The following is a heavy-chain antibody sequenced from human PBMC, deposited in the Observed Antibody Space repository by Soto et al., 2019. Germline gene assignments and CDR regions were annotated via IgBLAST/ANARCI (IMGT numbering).Heavy chain of an antibody. D-gene: IGHD3-22*01. CDR3: ARFYYDSSGSSFDY. Sequence: RASVKVSCKASGYTFTSYGISWVRQAPGQGLEWMGWISAYNGNTNYAQKLQGRVTMTTDTSTSTAYMELRSLRSDDTAVYYCARFYYDSSGSSFDYWGQGTLVTVSS. J-gene: IGHJ4*02. V-gene: IGHV1-18*04. CDR2: ISAYNGNT. CDR1: GYTFTSYG.